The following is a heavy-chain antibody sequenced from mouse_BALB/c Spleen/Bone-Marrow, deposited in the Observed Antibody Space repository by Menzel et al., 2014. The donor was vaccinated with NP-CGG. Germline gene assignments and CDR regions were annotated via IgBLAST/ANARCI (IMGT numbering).Heavy chain of an antibody. D-gene: IGHD4-1*01. J-gene: IGHJ3*01. CDR1: GFTFSTYG. CDR3: ASQTGTWFAY. CDR2: IRSGGDYT. Sequence: VQLKASGGDLVKSGGALKLSCAASGFTFSTYGMSWVRQTPDKRLEWVATIRSGGDYTYYPYSGKGRFTISGGNAKNTLYLQMSSLKSEDTAMYYCASQTGTWFAYWGQGTLVTVSA. V-gene: IGHV5-6*01.